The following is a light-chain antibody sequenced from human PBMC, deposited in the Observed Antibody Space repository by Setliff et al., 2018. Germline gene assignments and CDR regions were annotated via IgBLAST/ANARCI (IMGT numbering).Light chain of an antibody. J-gene: IGLJ1*01. CDR3: SSYTSSSTLYV. CDR1: SSDVGGYNY. Sequence: QSALTQPPSASGSPGQSVTISCTGTSSDVGGYNYVSWYQQHPGKAPKLMIYDVSNRPSGVSNRFSGSKSGNTASLTISGLQAEDEADYYCSSYTSSSTLYVFGTGTKGTV. CDR2: DVS. V-gene: IGLV2-14*01.